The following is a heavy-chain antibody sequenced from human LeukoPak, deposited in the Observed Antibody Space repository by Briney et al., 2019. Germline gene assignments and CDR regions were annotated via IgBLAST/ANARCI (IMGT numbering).Heavy chain of an antibody. CDR2: INPNSGGT. J-gene: IGHJ5*02. Sequence: ASVKVSCKASGYTFTSYGISWVRQAPGQGLEWMGWINPNSGGTNYAQKFQGRVTMTRDTSISTAYMELSRLRSDDTAVYYCARTDSSGWYGFDPWGQGTLVTVSS. D-gene: IGHD6-19*01. CDR1: GYTFTSYG. V-gene: IGHV1-2*02. CDR3: ARTDSSGWYGFDP.